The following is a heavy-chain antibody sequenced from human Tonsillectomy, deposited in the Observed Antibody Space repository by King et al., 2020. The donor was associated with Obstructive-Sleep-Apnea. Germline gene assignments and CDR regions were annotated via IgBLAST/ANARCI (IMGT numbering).Heavy chain of an antibody. CDR2: ISYDETYK. D-gene: IGHD2-2*01. J-gene: IGHJ4*02. CDR3: AKGGGQYARYFEY. Sequence: VQLVESGGGVVQPGGSLRLSCAASGFTFRSFGMHWVRQAPGKGLEWVAVISYDETYKFYGDSVRGRFTISRDNSKNMLFLEMHSLRREDTAVYYCAKGGGQYARYFEYWGQGALVTVSS. CDR1: GFTFRSFG. V-gene: IGHV3-30*18.